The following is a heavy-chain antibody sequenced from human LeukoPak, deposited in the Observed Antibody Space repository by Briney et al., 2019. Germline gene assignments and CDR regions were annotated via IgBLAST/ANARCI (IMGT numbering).Heavy chain of an antibody. CDR3: AKGPWIQLWLVDY. V-gene: IGHV3-30*18. D-gene: IGHD5-18*01. J-gene: IGHJ4*02. CDR1: GFTFSSYG. CDR2: ISYDGSNK. Sequence: GGSLRLSCAASGFTFSSYGMHWVRQAPGKGLEWVAVISYDGSNKYYADSVKGRFTISRDNSKNTLYLQMNGLRAEDTAVYYCAKGPWIQLWLVDYWGQGTLVTVSS.